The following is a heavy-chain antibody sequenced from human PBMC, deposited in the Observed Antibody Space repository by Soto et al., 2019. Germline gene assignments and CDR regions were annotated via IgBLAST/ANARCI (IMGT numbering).Heavy chain of an antibody. J-gene: IGHJ6*02. CDR2: IIPIFGTA. Sequence: EASVKVSCKASGGTFSSYAISWVRQAPGQGLEWMGGIIPIFGTANYAQKFQGRVTITADESTSTAYMELSSLRSEDMAVYYCARDGITIFGVVIIHYYYGMDVWGQGTTVTVSS. V-gene: IGHV1-69*13. CDR1: GGTFSSYA. D-gene: IGHD3-3*01. CDR3: ARDGITIFGVVIIHYYYGMDV.